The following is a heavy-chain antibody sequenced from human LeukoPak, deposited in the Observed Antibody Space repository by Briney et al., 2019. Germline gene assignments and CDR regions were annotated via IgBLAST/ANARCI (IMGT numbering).Heavy chain of an antibody. V-gene: IGHV3-13*01. Sequence: GGSLRLSCAASGFTFSRYDMHWVRQPTGKGLEWVSGIGTAGEIYYPGSVKGRFTISRENAKNSLYLQMNSLRAGDTAVYYCARAGYSSSWYSRYFDLWGRGTLVTVPS. CDR1: GFTFSRYD. CDR3: ARAGYSSSWYSRYFDL. CDR2: IGTAGEI. D-gene: IGHD6-13*01. J-gene: IGHJ2*01.